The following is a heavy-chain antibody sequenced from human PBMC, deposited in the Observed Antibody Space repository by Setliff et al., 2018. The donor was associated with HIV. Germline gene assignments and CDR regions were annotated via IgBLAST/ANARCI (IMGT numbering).Heavy chain of an antibody. D-gene: IGHD6-13*01. V-gene: IGHV1-18*01. J-gene: IGHJ3*02. CDR2: ISAYSGNT. CDR3: ARDEAAAGTLRDAFDI. CDR1: GYTFTSYG. Sequence: ASVKVSCKASGYTFTSYGISWVRQAPGQGLEWMGWISAYSGNTNYAQKLQGRVTMTTDTSTSTAYMELRSLRSDDTAVYYCARDEAAAGTLRDAFDIWGQGTMVTVSS.